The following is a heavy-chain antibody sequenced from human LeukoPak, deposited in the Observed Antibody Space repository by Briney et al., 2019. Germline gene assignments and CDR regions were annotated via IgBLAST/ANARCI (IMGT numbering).Heavy chain of an antibody. D-gene: IGHD3-22*01. Sequence: GGSLRLSCAASGFTFSSYEMNWVRQAPGKGLEWVSYISSSGSTIYYADSVKGRFTISRDNAKNSLYLQMNSLRAEDTAVYYCAKGGLLPPHDYWGQGTLVTVSS. CDR3: AKGGLLPPHDY. J-gene: IGHJ4*02. CDR2: ISSSGSTI. V-gene: IGHV3-48*03. CDR1: GFTFSSYE.